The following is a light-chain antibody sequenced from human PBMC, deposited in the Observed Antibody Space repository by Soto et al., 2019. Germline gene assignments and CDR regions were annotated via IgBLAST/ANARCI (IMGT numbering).Light chain of an antibody. CDR3: LSYTDSSEMV. V-gene: IGLV2-14*01. Sequence: QSALTQPASVSGSPGQSITISCTGTSSDLGAYNYVSWYQHHPGKAPKLMIFEVTNRPSGVPDRFSGSKSGNTASLTISGLQAEDEADYYCLSYTDSSEMVFGGGTKLTVL. J-gene: IGLJ2*01. CDR2: EVT. CDR1: SSDLGAYNY.